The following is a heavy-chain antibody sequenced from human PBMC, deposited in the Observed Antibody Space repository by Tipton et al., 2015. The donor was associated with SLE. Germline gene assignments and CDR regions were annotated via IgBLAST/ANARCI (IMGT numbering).Heavy chain of an antibody. J-gene: IGHJ4*02. V-gene: IGHV4-61*02. CDR3: SRGGSGTWGYYFDY. CDR1: GDSIKSGDKF. D-gene: IGHD3-10*01. Sequence: TLSLTCTVSGDSIKSGDKFWTWFREPAGKGLEWMGRFYPGGTTSYNPPLKSRVTMSAHTSKNQFSLKLNSVTAADTAVYYCSRGGSGTWGYYFDYWGQGTPVSVSS. CDR2: FYPGGTT.